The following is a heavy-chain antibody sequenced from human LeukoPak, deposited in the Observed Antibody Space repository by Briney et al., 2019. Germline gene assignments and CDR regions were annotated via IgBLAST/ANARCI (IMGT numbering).Heavy chain of an antibody. J-gene: IGHJ3*02. CDR3: ARPLDYGDGYVI. Sequence: PSETLSLTCSVSGGSISSYYWSWIRQPPGKGLEWIGYIYYSGSTNYNPSLKSRVTISVDTSKNQFSLKLSSVTAADTAVYYCARPLDYGDGYVIWGQGTMVTVSS. V-gene: IGHV4-59*01. CDR2: IYYSGST. CDR1: GGSISSYY. D-gene: IGHD4-17*01.